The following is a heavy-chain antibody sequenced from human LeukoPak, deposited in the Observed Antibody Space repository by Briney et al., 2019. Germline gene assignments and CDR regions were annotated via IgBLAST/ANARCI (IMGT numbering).Heavy chain of an antibody. Sequence: SGGSLRLPCAASGFTFSSYAMSWVRQAPGKGLEWVSAISGSGGSTYYADSVKGRFTISRDNSKNTLYLQMNSLRAEDTAVDYCAKDTAYYYGSGSFYFDYWGQGTLVTVSS. V-gene: IGHV3-23*01. CDR1: GFTFSSYA. CDR2: ISGSGGST. CDR3: AKDTAYYYGSGSFYFDY. D-gene: IGHD3-10*01. J-gene: IGHJ4*02.